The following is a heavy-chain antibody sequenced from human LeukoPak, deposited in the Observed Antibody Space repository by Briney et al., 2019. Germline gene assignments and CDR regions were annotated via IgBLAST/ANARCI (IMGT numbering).Heavy chain of an antibody. Sequence: PGGSLRLSCTASGFTFTSAWITWVRQAPGKGLEWVGRIKSKTHGGTIDYATPVKGRFTISRDDSKNTLYLQMNSLTSEDTAVYYCTSSITPGIDYWGQGTLVTVSS. V-gene: IGHV3-15*01. CDR1: GFTFTSAW. D-gene: IGHD1-14*01. CDR2: IKSKTHGGTI. CDR3: TSSITPGIDY. J-gene: IGHJ4*02.